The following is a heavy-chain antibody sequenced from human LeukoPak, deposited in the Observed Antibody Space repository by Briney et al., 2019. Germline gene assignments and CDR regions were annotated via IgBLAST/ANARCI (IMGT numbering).Heavy chain of an antibody. CDR3: ARDSSAWRRAGFDY. CDR1: GFTFSSYE. Sequence: GGSLRLSCAASGFTFSSYEMNWVRQAPGKGLEWLSYIGSDGSTIYYADSVKGRFTISRDNAENSLYLQMNSLRAEDTAVYYCARDSSAWRRAGFDYWGQGTLVTVSS. J-gene: IGHJ4*02. D-gene: IGHD3-22*01. V-gene: IGHV3-48*03. CDR2: IGSDGSTI.